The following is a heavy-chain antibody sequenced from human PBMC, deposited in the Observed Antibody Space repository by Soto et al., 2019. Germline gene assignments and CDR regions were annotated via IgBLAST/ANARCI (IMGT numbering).Heavy chain of an antibody. D-gene: IGHD3-10*01. J-gene: IGHJ6*02. CDR2: IIPIFGTA. CDR1: GGTFSSYA. V-gene: IGHV1-69*06. CDR3: ARSRLWFGELFKPLYYYYGMDV. Sequence: ASVKVSCKASGGTFSSYAISWVRQAPGQGPEWMGGIIPIFGTANYAQKFQGRVTITADKSTSTAYMELSSLRSEDTAVYYCARSRLWFGELFKPLYYYYGMDVWGQGTTVTVSS.